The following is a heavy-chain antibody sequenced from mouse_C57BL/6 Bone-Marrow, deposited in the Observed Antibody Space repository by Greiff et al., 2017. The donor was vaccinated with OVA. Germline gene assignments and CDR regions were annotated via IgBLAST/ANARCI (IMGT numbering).Heavy chain of an antibody. D-gene: IGHD1-1*01. CDR1: GFTFSDYG. CDR3: ARRTTVVEYFDV. V-gene: IGHV5-17*01. CDR2: ISSGSSTI. Sequence: EVKLVESGGGLVKPGGSLKLSCAASGFTFSDYGMHWVRQAPEKGLEWVAYISSGSSTIYYADTVKGRFTISRDNAKNTLFLQMTSLRSEDTAMYYCARRTTVVEYFDVWGTGTTLTVSS. J-gene: IGHJ1*03.